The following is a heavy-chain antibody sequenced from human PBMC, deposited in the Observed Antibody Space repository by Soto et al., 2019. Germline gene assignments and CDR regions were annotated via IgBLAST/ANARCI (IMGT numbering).Heavy chain of an antibody. CDR2: IVKDGNEK. CDR1: GFTFSNYW. J-gene: IGHJ4*02. Sequence: PGGSLRLSCAASGFTFSNYWMTWVRQAPGKGPEWVANIVKDGNEKSYVDSVKGRFTISRDNAKNSLYLEMNNLRVEDTAVYYCARDWGGLGYWGQGTLVTVSS. D-gene: IGHD3-10*01. CDR3: ARDWGGLGY. V-gene: IGHV3-7*03.